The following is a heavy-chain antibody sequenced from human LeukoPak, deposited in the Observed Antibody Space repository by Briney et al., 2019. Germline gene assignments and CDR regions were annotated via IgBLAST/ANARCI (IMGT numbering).Heavy chain of an antibody. Sequence: SVKVSCKASGGTFSSYAISWVRQAPGQGLEWMGGIIPIFGTANYAQKFQGRVTITADESTSTAYMELSSLRSEDTAVYYCARDAPGRDIMTGYLDYWGQGTLVTVSS. CDR3: ARDAPGRDIMTGYLDY. V-gene: IGHV1-69*01. D-gene: IGHD3-9*01. J-gene: IGHJ4*02. CDR2: IIPIFGTA. CDR1: GGTFSSYA.